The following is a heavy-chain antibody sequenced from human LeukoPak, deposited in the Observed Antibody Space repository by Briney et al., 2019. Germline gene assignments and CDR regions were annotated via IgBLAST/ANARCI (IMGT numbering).Heavy chain of an antibody. CDR3: AKGVRSGTYYNCFDP. Sequence: PGGSLRLSCVASGFTLNDYALHWVPQAPGKGLEWISLISGDGDSTYYADSVKGRFTISRDNSKNSLYLQMSSLRAEDTAVYYCAKGVRSGTYYNCFDPWGQGTLVTVSS. D-gene: IGHD1-26*01. V-gene: IGHV3-43*02. J-gene: IGHJ5*02. CDR1: GFTLNDYA. CDR2: ISGDGDST.